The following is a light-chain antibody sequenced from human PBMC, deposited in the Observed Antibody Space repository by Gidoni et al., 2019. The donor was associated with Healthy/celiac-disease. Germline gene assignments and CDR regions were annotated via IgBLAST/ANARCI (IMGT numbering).Light chain of an antibody. V-gene: IGKV1-39*01. CDR2: AAS. J-gene: IGKJ1*01. CDR1: QSMSSY. CDR3: QQSYSTPWT. Sequence: DIQSTQSPSSLSASVGDKVTITCRASQSMSSYLNCYQQKPGKAPKLLIYAASSLQSVVPSRFSGSGSGTDFILTISRVPPEDFATYYRQQSYSTPWTFXHXTKVEIK.